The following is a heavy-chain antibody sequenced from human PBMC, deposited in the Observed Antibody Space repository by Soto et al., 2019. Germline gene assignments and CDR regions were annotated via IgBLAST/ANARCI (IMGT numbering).Heavy chain of an antibody. CDR1: GYTFTSYG. Sequence: GASVKVSCKASGYTFTSYGISWVRQAPGQGLEWMGWISAYNGNTNYAQKLQGRVTMTTDTSTSTAYMELRSLRSDDTAVYYCARDLARTFRWYSYGYTGLDYWGQGTLVTVSS. D-gene: IGHD5-18*01. CDR3: ARDLARTFRWYSYGYTGLDY. CDR2: ISAYNGNT. J-gene: IGHJ4*02. V-gene: IGHV1-18*01.